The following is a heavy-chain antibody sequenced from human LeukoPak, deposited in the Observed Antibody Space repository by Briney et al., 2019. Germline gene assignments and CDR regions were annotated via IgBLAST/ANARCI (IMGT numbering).Heavy chain of an antibody. V-gene: IGHV4-59*01. D-gene: IGHD5-24*01. CDR1: GGSISSYY. CDR3: ARGGSEMATRHKKNWFDP. J-gene: IGHJ5*02. Sequence: MTSETLSLTCTVSGGSISSYYWSWIRQPPGKGLEWIGYIYYSGSTNYNPSLKSRVTISVDTSKNQFSLKLSSVTAADTAVYYCARGGSEMATRHKKNWFDPWGQGTLVTVSS. CDR2: IYYSGST.